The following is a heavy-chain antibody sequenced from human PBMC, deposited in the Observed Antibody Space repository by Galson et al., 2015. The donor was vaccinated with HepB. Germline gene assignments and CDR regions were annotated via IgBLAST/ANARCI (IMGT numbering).Heavy chain of an antibody. CDR3: ARGGTIMQI. CDR1: DGSMNSYY. Sequence: SETLSLTCTVSDGSMNSYYWRWIRQTPGKGLKGLEGIGYVYYSDSGNTNYNPSLKSRVTISVDTSKNQFSLNLNSMTAADTAVYYCARGGTIMQIWSQGTMVPVSS. J-gene: IGHJ3*02. D-gene: IGHD2-8*01. V-gene: IGHV4-59*01. CDR2: VYYSDSGNT.